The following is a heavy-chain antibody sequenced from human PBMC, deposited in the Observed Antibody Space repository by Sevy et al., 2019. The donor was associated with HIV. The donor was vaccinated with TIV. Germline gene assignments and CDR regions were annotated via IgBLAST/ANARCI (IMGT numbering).Heavy chain of an antibody. J-gene: IGHJ3*02. V-gene: IGHV3-30-3*01. CDR1: GFTFSSYA. CDR3: AREGDRGVVSYAFDI. CDR2: ISYDGSNK. D-gene: IGHD3-3*01. Sequence: GGSLRLSCAASGFTFSSYAMHWVRQAPGKGLEWVAVISYDGSNKYYADSVKGRFTISRDNSKNTLYLQMNSLRAEDTAVYYCAREGDRGVVSYAFDIWGQGTMVTVSS.